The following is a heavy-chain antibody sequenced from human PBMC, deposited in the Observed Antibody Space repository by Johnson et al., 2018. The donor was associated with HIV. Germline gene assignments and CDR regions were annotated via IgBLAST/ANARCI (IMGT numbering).Heavy chain of an antibody. CDR3: ARGPFYPYYNFWSGYVDAFDI. J-gene: IGHJ3*02. D-gene: IGHD3-3*01. V-gene: IGHV3-30*03. CDR2: ISYDGNNE. CDR1: GFTFSTYA. Sequence: QVQLVESGGGVVQPGRSLRLSCAASGFTFSTYAMHWVRQAPGKGLEWVAVISYDGNNEYYAHSVKGRFTISRDNSKNTLYLQMNSLRAEDTAVFYCARGPFYPYYNFWSGYVDAFDIWGQGTVVAVAS.